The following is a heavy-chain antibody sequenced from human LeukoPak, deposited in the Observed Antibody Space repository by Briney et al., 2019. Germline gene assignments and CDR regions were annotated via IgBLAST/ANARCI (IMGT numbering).Heavy chain of an antibody. Sequence: SETLSLTCSVSGGSISGSAYIWGWVRQPPGTGLEWIGSIYYSGSTYYNPSLKSRVTISVDTSKNQFSLKLNSVTAADTAVYYCARARLRGFHDSGGDYRYYCMDVWGKGTTLTVSS. CDR1: GGSISGSAYI. D-gene: IGHD3-22*01. CDR2: IYYSGST. J-gene: IGHJ6*03. CDR3: ARARLRGFHDSGGDYRYYCMDV. V-gene: IGHV4-39*07.